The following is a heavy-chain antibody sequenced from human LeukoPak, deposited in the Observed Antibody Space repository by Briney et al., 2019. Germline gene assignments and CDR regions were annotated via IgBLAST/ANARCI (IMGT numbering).Heavy chain of an antibody. CDR1: GYTFTSYD. D-gene: IGHD3-22*01. CDR2: MNPNSGNT. J-gene: IGHJ6*02. V-gene: IGHV1-8*01. Sequence: ASVTVSCKASGYTFTSYDINWVRPATARGLEGVGWMNPNSGNTGYAQKFKGRVTMTSNTSISTAYMELSSLRSEDTAVYYCASETYYYDSSGSRGMDVWGQGTTVTVSS. CDR3: ASETYYYDSSGSRGMDV.